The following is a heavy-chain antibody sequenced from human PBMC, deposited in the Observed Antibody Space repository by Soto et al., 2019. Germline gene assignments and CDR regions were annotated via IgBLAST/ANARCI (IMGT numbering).Heavy chain of an antibody. CDR3: VRKTTGDSFDV. V-gene: IGHV3-74*01. CDR2: VDRDGSSA. CDR1: GFTLSTYW. D-gene: IGHD1-1*01. Sequence: GGSLRLSCVASGFTLSTYWMHWVRQAPGKGLVWVSRVDRDGSSANYADSVKGRFTISRDNAKNTLYLQMNSLRAEDTAVYYCVRKTTGDSFDVWGQGTTVTVSS. J-gene: IGHJ3*01.